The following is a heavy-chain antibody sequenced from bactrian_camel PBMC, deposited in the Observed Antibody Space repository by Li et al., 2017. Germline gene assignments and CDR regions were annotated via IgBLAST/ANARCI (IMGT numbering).Heavy chain of an antibody. CDR1: GFPFSTYT. V-gene: IGHV3S42*01. CDR3: AAEAAWCTLRGTFNY. Sequence: QLVESGGGLVQPGGSLRLSCACSGFPFSTYTMSWVRQASGKELEWVSYITSSGFTNYVDSVKGRFTISHDDAKKTLYLQMNSLKFEDTAIYYCAAEAAWCTLRGTFNYWGQGTQVTVS. J-gene: IGHJ4*01. CDR2: ITSSGFT. D-gene: IGHD5*01.